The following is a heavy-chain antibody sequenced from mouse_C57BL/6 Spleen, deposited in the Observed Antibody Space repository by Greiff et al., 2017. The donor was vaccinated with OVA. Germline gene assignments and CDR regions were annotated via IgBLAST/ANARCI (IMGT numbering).Heavy chain of an antibody. CDR1: CYSFTGYY. J-gene: IGHJ3*01. D-gene: IGHD3-2*02. CDR2: INPSTGGT. Sequence: VQLKESGPELVKPGASVKISCKASCYSFTGYYMNWVKQSPEKSLEWIGEINPSTGGTTYNQKFKAKATLTVDKSSSTAYMQLKSLTSEDSAVYYCARGAQALAYWGQGTLVTVSA. CDR3: ARGAQALAY. V-gene: IGHV1-42*01.